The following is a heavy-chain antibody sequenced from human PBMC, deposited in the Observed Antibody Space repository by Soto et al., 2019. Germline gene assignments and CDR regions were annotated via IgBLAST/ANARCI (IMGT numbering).Heavy chain of an antibody. V-gene: IGHV4-30-2*01. CDR1: GASISSGAYS. D-gene: IGHD2-21*02. Sequence: QLQLQESGSGLVKPSQTLSLTCAISGASISSGAYSWSWIRQPPGKGLEWIGYISHSGSTYYNPSLKSRVTISVDRSKNQFSLKLSSVTAADTAVYYCARVGVTDWFDPWGQGTLVTVSS. J-gene: IGHJ5*02. CDR3: ARVGVTDWFDP. CDR2: ISHSGST.